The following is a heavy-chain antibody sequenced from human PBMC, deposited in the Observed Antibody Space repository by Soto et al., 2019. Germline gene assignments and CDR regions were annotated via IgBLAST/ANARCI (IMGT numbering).Heavy chain of an antibody. J-gene: IGHJ6*02. CDR1: GYTFTGYY. Sequence: QVQLVQSGAEVKKPGASVKVSCKASGYTFTGYYMHWVRQAPGQGLEWMGWINPNSGGTNYAQKFQGWVTMTRDTSISTAYMELSRLRSDDTAVYYCARVEMGRYCSGGSCYSGGYYYYGMDVWGQGTTVTVSS. CDR3: ARVEMGRYCSGGSCYSGGYYYYGMDV. D-gene: IGHD2-15*01. CDR2: INPNSGGT. V-gene: IGHV1-2*04.